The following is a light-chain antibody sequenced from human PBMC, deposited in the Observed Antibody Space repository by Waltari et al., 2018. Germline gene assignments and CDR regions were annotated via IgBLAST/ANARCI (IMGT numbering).Light chain of an antibody. CDR1: QTVRTY. J-gene: IGKJ2*01. CDR2: DAS. Sequence: EIVLTQSPATLSLSPGGRATLPCRASQTVRTYLAWYQQKPGQAPRLLIVDASSRATGIPAKSSGSGSGTDFTLTVSNLEPEDFAIYYCQQRSNWPYTVGQGTRVEIK. V-gene: IGKV3-11*01. CDR3: QQRSNWPYT.